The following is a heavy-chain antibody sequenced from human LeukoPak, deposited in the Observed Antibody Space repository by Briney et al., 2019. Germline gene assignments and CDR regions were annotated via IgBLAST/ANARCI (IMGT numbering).Heavy chain of an antibody. CDR3: AKDPVDTAMVPGY. CDR1: GFIFSLYW. J-gene: IGHJ4*02. Sequence: GGSLRLSCKASGFIFSLYWMHWVRQVPGKGLVWVSRIEGGAIDTDYADFVKGRFTISRDNAKNTVYLQMNSLRAEDTAVYYCAKDPVDTAMVPGYWGQGTLVTVSS. D-gene: IGHD5-18*01. V-gene: IGHV3-74*01. CDR2: IEGGAIDT.